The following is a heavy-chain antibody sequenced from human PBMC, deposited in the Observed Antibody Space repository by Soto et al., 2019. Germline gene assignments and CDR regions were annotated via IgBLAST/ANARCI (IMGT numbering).Heavy chain of an antibody. CDR1: GDSFSTDY. CDR3: ASGPSGNYGFDP. Sequence: QVQLQESGPGLVKPSETLSLTCTVSGDSFSTDYWTWIRQPAGEGLEWIGRISNSGSTNYNRFLKSRVTMSVDTSKKQFSLNLSSVTAADTAVYYCASGPSGNYGFDPWGQGILVTVSS. V-gene: IGHV4-4*07. CDR2: ISNSGST. D-gene: IGHD3-10*01. J-gene: IGHJ5*02.